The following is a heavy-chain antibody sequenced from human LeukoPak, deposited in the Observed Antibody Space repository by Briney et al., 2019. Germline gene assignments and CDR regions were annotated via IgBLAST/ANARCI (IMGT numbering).Heavy chain of an antibody. D-gene: IGHD5-12*01. CDR2: IYYSGST. Sequence: SETLSLTCTVSGGSISSYYWSWIRQPPGKGLEWIGYIYYSGSTNYNPSLKSRVTISVETSKNEFSLNLRSVTAADTALYYCARRLGGSTNFEYWGQGTLVTVSS. J-gene: IGHJ4*02. V-gene: IGHV4-59*12. CDR1: GGSISSYY. CDR3: ARRLGGSTNFEY.